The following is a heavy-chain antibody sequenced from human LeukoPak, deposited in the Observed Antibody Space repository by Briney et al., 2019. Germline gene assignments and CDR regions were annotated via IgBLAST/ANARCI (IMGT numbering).Heavy chain of an antibody. CDR2: IKPDESQK. J-gene: IGHJ4*02. CDR1: GFTFRNYW. D-gene: IGHD3-22*01. CDR3: ARGSTYYDSSGQVPFDY. Sequence: GGSLRLSCVGSGFTFRNYWMGWFRQAPGRGLEWVATIKPDESQKFLLASVRGRFNVSRDNAKNSLYLQMNSLRAEDTAVYYCARGSTYYDSSGQVPFDYWGQGTLVTVSS. V-gene: IGHV3-7*01.